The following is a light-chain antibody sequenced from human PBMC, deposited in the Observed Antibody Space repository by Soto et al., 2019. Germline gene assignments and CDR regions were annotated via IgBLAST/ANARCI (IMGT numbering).Light chain of an antibody. Sequence: EIMMTQSPATLSVSPGESATLSCRASQSVSNNLAWYQHKPGQVPRLLIYYASTRATGIPARFSGSGSGTDFTLTISSLQSEDFALYYCQQYNDWPPITFGQGTQLEIK. V-gene: IGKV3-15*01. CDR1: QSVSNN. CDR3: QQYNDWPPIT. J-gene: IGKJ5*01. CDR2: YAS.